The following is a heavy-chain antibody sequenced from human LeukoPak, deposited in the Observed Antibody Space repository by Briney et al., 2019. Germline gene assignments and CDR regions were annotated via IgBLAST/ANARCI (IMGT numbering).Heavy chain of an antibody. D-gene: IGHD3-9*01. J-gene: IGHJ4*02. V-gene: IGHV3-23*01. Sequence: SGGSLTLSCAASGFTFSSYAMRWVRHAAGRGLECVSAISGSGGSTYYADSVKGGFTISRDNSKNTLYLQMNSLRAEDTAVYYCAKEGLLRYVDWLPPDDYWGQGTLVTVSS. CDR2: ISGSGGST. CDR3: AKEGLLRYVDWLPPDDY. CDR1: GFTFSSYA.